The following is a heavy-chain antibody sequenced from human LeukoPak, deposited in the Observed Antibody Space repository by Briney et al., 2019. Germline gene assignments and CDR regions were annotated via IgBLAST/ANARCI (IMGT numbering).Heavy chain of an antibody. J-gene: IGHJ4*02. CDR3: ARDLADRPSYSSSSETDY. Sequence: ASVKVSCKASGYTFTSYYMHWVRQAPGQGLEWMGIINPSGGSTSYAQKFQGRVTMTRDTSTSTVYMELSSLRSEDTAVYYCARDLADRPSYSSSSETDYWGQGTLVTVSS. V-gene: IGHV1-46*01. CDR2: INPSGGST. D-gene: IGHD6-6*01. CDR1: GYTFTSYY.